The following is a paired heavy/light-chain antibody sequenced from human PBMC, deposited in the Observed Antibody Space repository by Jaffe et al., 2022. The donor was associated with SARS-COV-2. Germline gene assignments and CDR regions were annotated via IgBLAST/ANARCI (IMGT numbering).Light chain of an antibody. J-gene: IGKJ4*01. CDR3: QQTYTTPLT. CDR2: SAS. Sequence: DIQMTQSPSSLSASVGDTVTITCRASQTINRFLNWYQQKQGKAPKLLIYSASSLQSGVPSRFSGSGSGTDFTLTVSSLQPEDFATYYCQQTYTTPLTFGGGTRVEIK. V-gene: IGKV1-39*01. CDR1: QTINRF.
Heavy chain of an antibody. J-gene: IGHJ4*02. V-gene: IGHV3-30*18. CDR1: GFTFRSYG. D-gene: IGHD6-25*01. Sequence: QVQLVESGGGVVHPGTSLRLSCAASGFTFRSYGMHWVRQAPGKGLEWVSFISHDGHYIYYTDSVKGRFTISRDDSKNTLYLQMNSLRAEDTAVYYCDKDLRSGAFAGDFWGQGTLVTVSS. CDR2: ISHDGHYI. CDR3: DKDLRSGAFAGDF.